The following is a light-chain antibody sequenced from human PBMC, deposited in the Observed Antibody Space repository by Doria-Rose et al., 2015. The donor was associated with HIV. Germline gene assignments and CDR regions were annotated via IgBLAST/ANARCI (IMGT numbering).Light chain of an antibody. J-gene: IGKJ5*01. CDR1: QSVSTD. CDR2: GAS. Sequence: MTQSPETLSVSPGESATLSCSASQSVSTDLAWYQHKPGQAPRLLIWGASTRATGIPARFSGSGSGTEFTLTISSLQSEDFAIYFCHQYNNWPTFGQGTRLDIK. V-gene: IGKV3-15*01. CDR3: HQYNNWPT.